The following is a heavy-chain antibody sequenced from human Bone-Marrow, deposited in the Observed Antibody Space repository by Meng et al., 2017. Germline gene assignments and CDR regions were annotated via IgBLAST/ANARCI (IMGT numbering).Heavy chain of an antibody. D-gene: IGHD3-22*01. CDR3: ARDHYYDSSGYYEFDY. V-gene: IGHV3-33*08. CDR2: IWYDGSNK. CDR1: GFTFSSYA. J-gene: IGHJ4*02. Sequence: GGSLRLSCAASGFTFSSYAMSWVRQAPGKGLEWVAVIWYDGSNKYYADSVKGRFTISRDNSKNTLYLKMNSLRAEDTAVYYCARDHYYDSSGYYEFDYWGQGTLVTVSS.